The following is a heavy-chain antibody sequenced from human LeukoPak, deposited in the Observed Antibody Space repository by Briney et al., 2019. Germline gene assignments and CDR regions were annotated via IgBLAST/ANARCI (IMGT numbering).Heavy chain of an antibody. J-gene: IGHJ4*02. CDR1: GDSVSSHY. D-gene: IGHD1-7*01. CDR2: IYTSDNT. CDR3: ARVLNWNWDNYFDY. Sequence: PSETLSLTCTVSGDSVSSHYWSWIRQPAGKGLEWIGRIYTSDNTNYNPSLKSRVTMSVDTSKNQFSLKLSSVTAADTAVYYCARVLNWNWDNYFDYWGQGILVTVSS. V-gene: IGHV4-4*07.